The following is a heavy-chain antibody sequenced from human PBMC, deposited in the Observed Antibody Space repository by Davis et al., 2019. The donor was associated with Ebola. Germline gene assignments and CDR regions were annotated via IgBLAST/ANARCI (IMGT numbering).Heavy chain of an antibody. D-gene: IGHD6-19*01. Sequence: GESLKISCAASGFTFTSYSMNWVRQAPGKGLEWVSYISSRSSTIYYADSAKGRFTISRDNAKNSLCLQMNSLRDEDTAVYYCARGTTTGSGSPGWGQGTLVTVSS. J-gene: IGHJ4*02. CDR2: ISSRSSTI. V-gene: IGHV3-48*02. CDR1: GFTFTSYS. CDR3: ARGTTTGSGSPG.